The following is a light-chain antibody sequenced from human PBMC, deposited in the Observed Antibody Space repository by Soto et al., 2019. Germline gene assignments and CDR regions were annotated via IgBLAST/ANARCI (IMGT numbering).Light chain of an antibody. CDR1: SGSIASNY. Sequence: NFMLTQPNSVSESPGKTVTISCTRSSGSIASNYVQWYQPRPGSAPTTVIYEDNQRPSGVPDRFSGSIDSSSNSASLTISGLKTEDEADYYCQSYDSSNYVVFGGGTKLTVL. J-gene: IGLJ2*01. V-gene: IGLV6-57*04. CDR2: EDN. CDR3: QSYDSSNYVV.